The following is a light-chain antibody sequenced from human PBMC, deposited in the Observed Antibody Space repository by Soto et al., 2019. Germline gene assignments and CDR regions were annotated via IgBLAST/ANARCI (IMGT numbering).Light chain of an antibody. Sequence: ALAQPRSVSGSPGQSVTISCTGTSSDVGVYNYVSWYQQHPGKAPKLMIYDVTKRPSGVPDRFSGSKSANTASLTISGLQAEDEADYYCCSYAGSYTFVFGTGTKVTVL. V-gene: IGLV2-11*01. CDR2: DVT. J-gene: IGLJ1*01. CDR3: CSYAGSYTFV. CDR1: SSDVGVYNY.